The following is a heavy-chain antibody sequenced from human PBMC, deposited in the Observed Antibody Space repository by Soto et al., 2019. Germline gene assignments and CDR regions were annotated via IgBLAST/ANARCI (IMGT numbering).Heavy chain of an antibody. Sequence: LRLSCAASGFTFSSYWMHWVRQAPGKGLVWISHINGDGSSKNYADSVKGRFTISRDNAKNTLYLQMNSLRAEDTAVYYCARDRPIYSYAPYYFDYWGQGTLVTVSS. J-gene: IGHJ4*02. CDR3: ARDRPIYSYAPYYFDY. CDR2: INGDGSSK. D-gene: IGHD5-18*01. CDR1: GFTFSSYW. V-gene: IGHV3-74*01.